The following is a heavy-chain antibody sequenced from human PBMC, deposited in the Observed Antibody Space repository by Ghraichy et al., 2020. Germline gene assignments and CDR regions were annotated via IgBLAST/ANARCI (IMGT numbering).Heavy chain of an antibody. CDR2: TYYRFKWYN. CDR1: GDSVSSNSVA. CDR3: ARDSEWDLHYHFDY. J-gene: IGHJ4*02. V-gene: IGHV6-1*01. Sequence: SQTLSLTCAISGDSVSSNSVAWNWIRQSPSRGLEWLGRTYYRFKWYNDYAVSVKSRITINPDTSKNQFSLQLHSVTPEDTAVYYCARDSEWDLHYHFDYWGQGALVTVSS. D-gene: IGHD1-26*01.